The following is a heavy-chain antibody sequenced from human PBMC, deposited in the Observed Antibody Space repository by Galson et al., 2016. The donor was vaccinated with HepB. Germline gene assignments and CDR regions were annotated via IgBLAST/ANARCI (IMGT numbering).Heavy chain of an antibody. CDR3: ARAPIEVDGMRHYYYGMDV. Sequence: SLRLSCAGSEFTFSNYAMNWVRQAPGKGLEWVSGISGSTANTYSADSVKGRFTISRDNAKKSLYLQMNSLRAEDTAVYYCARAPIEVDGMRHYYYGMDVWGQGTTVTVSS. V-gene: IGHV3-21*01. CDR1: EFTFSNYA. J-gene: IGHJ6*02. D-gene: IGHD6-19*01. CDR2: ISGSTANT.